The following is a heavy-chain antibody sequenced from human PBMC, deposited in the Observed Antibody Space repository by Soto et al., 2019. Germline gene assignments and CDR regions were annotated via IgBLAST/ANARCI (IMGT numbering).Heavy chain of an antibody. V-gene: IGHV1-46*01. Sequence: ASVKVSCKASGYTFTSYYMHWVRQAPGQGLEWMGIINPSGGSTSYAQKFQGRVTMTRDTSTSTVYMELSSLRSEDTAVYYCARDRTYYYDSSGYSFDYWGQGTLVTVS. CDR3: ARDRTYYYDSSGYSFDY. CDR1: GYTFTSYY. CDR2: INPSGGST. J-gene: IGHJ4*02. D-gene: IGHD3-22*01.